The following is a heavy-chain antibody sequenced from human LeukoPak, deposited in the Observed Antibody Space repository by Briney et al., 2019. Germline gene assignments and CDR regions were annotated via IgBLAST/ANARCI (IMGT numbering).Heavy chain of an antibody. CDR2: IYYSGST. CDR1: GGSISSYY. J-gene: IGHJ5*02. D-gene: IGHD4-17*01. Sequence: SETLSLTCTVSGGSISSYYWSWIRQPPGKGLEWIGSIYYSGSTYYNPSLKSRVTISVDTSKNQFSLKLSPVTAADTAVYYCARLGDYGDYEGWFDPWGQGTLVTVSS. V-gene: IGHV4-59*05. CDR3: ARLGDYGDYEGWFDP.